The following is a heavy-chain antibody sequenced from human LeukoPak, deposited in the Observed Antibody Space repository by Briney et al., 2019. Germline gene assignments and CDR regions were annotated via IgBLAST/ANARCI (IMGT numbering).Heavy chain of an antibody. V-gene: IGHV3-21*01. CDR2: ISSSSSYI. J-gene: IGHJ4*02. CDR1: GFTFSSYS. CDR3: SPDNIEGY. Sequence: GGSLRLSCAASGFTFSSYSMNWVRQAPGKGVEWGSSISSSSSYIYYADSVKGRFTISRDNAKNSRYLQMNSLRAEDTAVYYCSPDNIEGYWGQGILVTVRS.